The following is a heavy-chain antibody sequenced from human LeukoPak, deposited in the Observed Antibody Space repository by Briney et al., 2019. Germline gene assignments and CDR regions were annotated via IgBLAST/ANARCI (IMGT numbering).Heavy chain of an antibody. J-gene: IGHJ4*02. CDR2: VSAGHHA. Sequence: GGSLRLSCTASGLTLGGHDMHWVRQTTGDGLEWVAAVSAGHHAFYAGSVRGRFTVSREDAKNSLFLEMNSLRAGDTAIYYCVREARGYHYTYFDYWGQGSLVTVSS. D-gene: IGHD5-18*01. CDR1: GLTLGGHD. CDR3: VREARGYHYTYFDY. V-gene: IGHV3-13*01.